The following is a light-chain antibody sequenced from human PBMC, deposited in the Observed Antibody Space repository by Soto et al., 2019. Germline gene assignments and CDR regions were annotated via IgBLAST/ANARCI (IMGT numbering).Light chain of an antibody. CDR3: QQYGSSLWT. V-gene: IGKV3-20*01. J-gene: IGKJ1*01. Sequence: EIVLTQSPGSLSLSPGESATLSCRASQTVSSSYLAWYQQKPGQAPRLLIYSASSRATGIPDRFSGSGSGTDFTLTISRLEPEDFAVYYCQQYGSSLWTFGQGTKVDIK. CDR1: QTVSSSY. CDR2: SAS.